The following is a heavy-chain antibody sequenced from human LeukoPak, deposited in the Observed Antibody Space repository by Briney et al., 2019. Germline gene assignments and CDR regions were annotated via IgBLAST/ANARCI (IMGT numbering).Heavy chain of an antibody. V-gene: IGHV4-31*03. Sequence: TASETLSLTCTVSGVSISSGGYYWSWIRQHPGKGLEWIGYIYYSGSTYYNPSLKSRVTISVDTSKNQFSLKLSSVTAADTAVYYCARDLRGVLLWGQGTLVTVSS. CDR2: IYYSGST. CDR3: ARDLRGVLL. J-gene: IGHJ4*02. CDR1: GVSISSGGYY. D-gene: IGHD3-10*01.